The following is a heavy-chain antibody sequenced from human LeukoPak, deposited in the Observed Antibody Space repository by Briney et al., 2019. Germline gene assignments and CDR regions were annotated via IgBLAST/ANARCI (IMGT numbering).Heavy chain of an antibody. CDR2: IYHSGST. J-gene: IGHJ6*02. V-gene: IGHV4-4*02. Sequence: SGTLSLTCAVSGGSISSSNWWSWVRQPPGKGLEWIGEIYHSGSTNYNPSLESRVTISVDKSKNQFSLKLSSVTAADTAVYYCARDLAAVASGMDVWGQGTTVTVPS. CDR1: GGSISSSNW. CDR3: ARDLAAVASGMDV. D-gene: IGHD6-13*01.